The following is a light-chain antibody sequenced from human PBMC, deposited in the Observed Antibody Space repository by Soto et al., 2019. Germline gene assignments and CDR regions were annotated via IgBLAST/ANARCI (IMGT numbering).Light chain of an antibody. Sequence: DIQMTQFPSSLSASVGDRVTITCRASQGIRNDLGWYQQKPGKAPKRLIYAASSLQSGVPSRFSGSGSGIEFTLAIRSLQPEDSATFYCLQHSTYPLTFGQGTKVEIK. CDR2: AAS. CDR3: LQHSTYPLT. J-gene: IGKJ1*01. CDR1: QGIRND. V-gene: IGKV1-17*01.